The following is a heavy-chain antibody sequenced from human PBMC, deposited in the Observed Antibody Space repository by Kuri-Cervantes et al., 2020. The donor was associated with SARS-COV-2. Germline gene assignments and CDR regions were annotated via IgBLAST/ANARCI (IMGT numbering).Heavy chain of an antibody. CDR1: GGSFNGDY. J-gene: IGHJ5*02. V-gene: IGHV4-34*01. D-gene: IGHD3-3*01. CDR3: ARGLKRQYHDFWSGYRPPWFDP. Sequence: SETLSLTCAVYGGSFNGDYWSWIRQPPGKGLEWIGEINHSGSTKYSPSLKSRVTISTDTSTNQFSLKLKLLTAADTAVYYCARGLKRQYHDFWSGYRPPWFDPWGQGTLVTVSS. CDR2: INHSGST.